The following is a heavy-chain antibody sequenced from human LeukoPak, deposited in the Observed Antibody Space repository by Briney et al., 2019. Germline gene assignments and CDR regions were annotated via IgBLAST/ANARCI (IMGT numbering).Heavy chain of an antibody. CDR2: ISGSGGST. CDR1: RFTFSSYS. D-gene: IGHD3-3*01. V-gene: IGHV3-23*01. Sequence: GGSLRLSCAASRFTFSSYSMNWVRQAPGKGLEWVSAISGSGGSTYYADSVKGRFTISRDNSKNTLYLQMNSLRAEDTAVYYCAKGRRFLEWNENDYWGQGTLVTVSS. J-gene: IGHJ4*02. CDR3: AKGRRFLEWNENDY.